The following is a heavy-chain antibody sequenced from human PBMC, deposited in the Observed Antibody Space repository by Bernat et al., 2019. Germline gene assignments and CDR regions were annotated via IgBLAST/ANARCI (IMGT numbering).Heavy chain of an antibody. CDR1: GFTFSSYG. Sequence: LVESGGGVVQPGRSLRLSCAASGFTFSSYGMHWVRQAPGKGLEWVAVIWYDGSNKYYADSVKGRFTISRDNSKNTLYLQMNSLRAEDTAVYYCARPRGGDYDEAGFAEYFQHWGQGTLVTVSS. V-gene: IGHV3-33*01. J-gene: IGHJ1*01. CDR2: IWYDGSNK. D-gene: IGHD4-17*01. CDR3: ARPRGGDYDEAGFAEYFQH.